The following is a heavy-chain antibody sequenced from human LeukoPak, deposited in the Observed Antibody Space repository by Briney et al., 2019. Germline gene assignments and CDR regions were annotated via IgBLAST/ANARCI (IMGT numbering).Heavy chain of an antibody. CDR2: INPNSGGT. Sequence: ASVKVSCKASGYTFTGYYMHWVRQAPGQGLEWMGWINPNSGGTNYAQKFQGRVTMTRDTSISTAYMELSRLRSDDTAVYYCVRKSDTIYSDVFDYWGQGTLVTVSS. J-gene: IGHJ4*02. CDR3: VRKSDTIYSDVFDY. CDR1: GYTFTGYY. V-gene: IGHV1-2*02. D-gene: IGHD4-17*01.